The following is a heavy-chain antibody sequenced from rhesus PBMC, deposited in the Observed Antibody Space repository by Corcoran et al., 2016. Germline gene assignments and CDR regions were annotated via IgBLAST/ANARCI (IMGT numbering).Heavy chain of an antibody. CDR3: ARDWGY. D-gene: IGHD3-34*01. CDR1: GDSISSGYYF. J-gene: IGHJ4*01. Sequence: QLQLQESGPGLVKPSETLSLTCAVSGDSISSGYYFCIWIRQPPGKGLEWIGYITYNGSTSYNPSLKSRVTISRDTSKNQFSLKLSSVTAADTAVYSCARDWGYWGQGVLVTVSS. CDR2: ITYNGST. V-gene: IGHV4-122*02.